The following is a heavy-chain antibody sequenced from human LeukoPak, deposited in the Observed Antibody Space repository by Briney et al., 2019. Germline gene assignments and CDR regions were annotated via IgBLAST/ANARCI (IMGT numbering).Heavy chain of an antibody. CDR3: AKDTYSSSWYYFDY. CDR1: GFTFDDYA. J-gene: IGHJ4*02. V-gene: IGHV3-9*01. D-gene: IGHD6-13*01. Sequence: PGGSLRLSCAASGFTFDDYAMHWVRQAPGEGLEWVSGISWNSGSIGYADSVKGRFTISRDNAKNSLYLQMNSLRAEDTALYYCAKDTYSSSWYYFDYWGQGTLVTVSS. CDR2: ISWNSGSI.